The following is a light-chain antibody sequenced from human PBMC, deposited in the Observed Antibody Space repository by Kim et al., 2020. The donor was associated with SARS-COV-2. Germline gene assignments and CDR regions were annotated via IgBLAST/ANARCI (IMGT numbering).Light chain of an antibody. J-gene: IGKJ1*01. CDR2: AAS. CDR1: QGISKY. Sequence: ASLGDRVAITCRASQGISKYLAWYQQKPGKVPSLLVYAASTLQSGVPSRFSGSGSGTDFTLTISSLQPEDVATYYCQKSDSAPWTFGQGTKVDIK. CDR3: QKSDSAPWT. V-gene: IGKV1-27*01.